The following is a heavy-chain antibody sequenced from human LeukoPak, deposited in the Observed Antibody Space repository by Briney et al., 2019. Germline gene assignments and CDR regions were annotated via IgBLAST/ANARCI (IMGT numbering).Heavy chain of an antibody. J-gene: IGHJ5*02. CDR1: GYTFTSYD. CDR2: MNPNSGNT. Sequence: ASVKVSCKASGYTFTSYDINWVRQATGQGLGWMGWMNPNSGNTGYAQKFQGRVTMTRNTSISTAYMELSSLRSEDTAVYYCARSPPPYQLLSRGGRHNWFAPWGQGTLVTVSS. CDR3: ARSPPPYQLLSRGGRHNWFAP. V-gene: IGHV1-8*01. D-gene: IGHD2-2*01.